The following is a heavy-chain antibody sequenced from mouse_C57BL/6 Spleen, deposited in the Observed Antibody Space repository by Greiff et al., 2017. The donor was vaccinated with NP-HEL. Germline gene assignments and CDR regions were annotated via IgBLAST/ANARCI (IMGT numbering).Heavy chain of an antibody. CDR2: INPYNGDT. CDR1: GYSFTGYF. Sequence: VQLQQSGPELVKPGDSVKISCKASGYSFTGYFMNWVMQSHGKSLEWIGRINPYNGDTFYNQKFKGKATLTVDKSSSTAHMELRSLTSEDSAVYYCAREEAYYSNYLFAYWGQGTLVTVSA. CDR3: AREEAYYSNYLFAY. D-gene: IGHD2-5*01. V-gene: IGHV1-20*01. J-gene: IGHJ3*01.